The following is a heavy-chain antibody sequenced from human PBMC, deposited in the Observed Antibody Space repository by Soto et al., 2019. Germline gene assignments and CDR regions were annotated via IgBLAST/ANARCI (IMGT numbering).Heavy chain of an antibody. J-gene: IGHJ6*02. CDR1: GYTFTSYY. D-gene: IGHD1-26*01. CDR3: QVLGWEPLRVGYYGMDV. Sequence: GASVKVSCKASGYTFTSYYMHWVRQAPGQGLEWMGIINPSGGSTSYAQKFQGRVTMTRDTSTSTVYMELSSLRSEDTAVYYCQVLGWEPLRVGYYGMDVWGQGTTVTVSS. V-gene: IGHV1-46*01. CDR2: INPSGGST.